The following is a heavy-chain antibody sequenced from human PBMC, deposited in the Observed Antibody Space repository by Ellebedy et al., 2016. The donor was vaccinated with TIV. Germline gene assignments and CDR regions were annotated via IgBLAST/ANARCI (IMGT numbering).Heavy chain of an antibody. Sequence: LGGSLRLSCTASGFIFSNYGMHWVRQAPGKGLEWVAYVHCDGTTAYHADSVKGRFTTSSDSSKNMLYFHMNSLRVEDTALYFCAKVVRGSGWSIDFDFWGQGTLVTVSS. CDR3: AKVVRGSGWSIDFDF. J-gene: IGHJ4*02. CDR1: GFIFSNYG. V-gene: IGHV3-30*02. D-gene: IGHD6-19*01. CDR2: VHCDGTTA.